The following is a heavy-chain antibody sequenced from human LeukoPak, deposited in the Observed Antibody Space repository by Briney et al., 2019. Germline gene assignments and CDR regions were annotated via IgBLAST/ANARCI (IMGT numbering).Heavy chain of an antibody. J-gene: IGHJ4*02. D-gene: IGHD2-2*01. CDR2: ISSSSSYI. Sequence: GGSLRLSCAASGFTFSSYSMNWVRQAPGKGLEWVSSISSSSSYIYYADSVKGRFTISRDNAKNSLYLQMNSLRAEDTAVYYCARGDPVVVPAVLDYWGQGTLVTVSS. CDR1: GFTFSSYS. CDR3: ARGDPVVVPAVLDY. V-gene: IGHV3-21*01.